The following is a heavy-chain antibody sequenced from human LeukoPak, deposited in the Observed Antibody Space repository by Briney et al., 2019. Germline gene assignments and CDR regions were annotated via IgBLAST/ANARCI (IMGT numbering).Heavy chain of an antibody. CDR1: GFTFSSYS. D-gene: IGHD6-19*01. CDR3: AQWPTNDY. Sequence: SGGSLRLSCAASGFTFSSYSMNWVRQAPGKGLEWVSYISSSSTIYYADSVKGRFTISRDNAKDSLYLQMNSLRDEDTAVYYCAQWPTNDYWGQGTLVTVSS. CDR2: ISSSSTI. J-gene: IGHJ4*02. V-gene: IGHV3-48*02.